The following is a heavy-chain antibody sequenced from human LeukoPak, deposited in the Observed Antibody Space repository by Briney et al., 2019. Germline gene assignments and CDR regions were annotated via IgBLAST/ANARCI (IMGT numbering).Heavy chain of an antibody. V-gene: IGHV1-69*13. J-gene: IGHJ5*02. CDR1: GGTFSSYA. CDR3: ARGWDSSSWYNNWFDP. CDR2: IIPIFGTA. Sequence: GASVKVSCKASGGTFSSYAISWVRQAPGQGLVWMGGIIPIFGTANYAQKFQGRVTITADESTSTAYMELSSLRSEDTAVYYCARGWDSSSWYNNWFDPWGQGTLVTVSS. D-gene: IGHD6-13*01.